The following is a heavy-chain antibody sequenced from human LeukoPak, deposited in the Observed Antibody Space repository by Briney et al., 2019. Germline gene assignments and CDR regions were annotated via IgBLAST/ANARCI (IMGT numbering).Heavy chain of an antibody. CDR1: GFTFSTYW. D-gene: IGHD1-26*01. CDR2: LNSDGSIT. Sequence: GGSLRLSCAASGFTFSTYWMHWVRQAPGKGLVWVSGLNSDGSITGYVDSVKGRFTISRDNAKNTLYLQMNSLRAEDTAVYYCARRGAATDSFDIWGQGTMVTVSS. CDR3: ARRGAATDSFDI. J-gene: IGHJ3*02. V-gene: IGHV3-74*01.